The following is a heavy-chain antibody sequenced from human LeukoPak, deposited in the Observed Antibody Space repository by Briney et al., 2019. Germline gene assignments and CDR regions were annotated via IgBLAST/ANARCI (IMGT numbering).Heavy chain of an antibody. D-gene: IGHD3-16*01. CDR1: GGSFSGYY. Sequence: SETLSLTCAVYGGSFSGYYWSWIRQPPGKGLEWIGEINHSGSTNYNPSLKSRVTISVDTSKNQFSLKLSSVTAADTAVYDCARGGGGNLDYWGQGTLVTVSS. CDR3: ARGGGGNLDY. CDR2: INHSGST. V-gene: IGHV4-34*01. J-gene: IGHJ4*02.